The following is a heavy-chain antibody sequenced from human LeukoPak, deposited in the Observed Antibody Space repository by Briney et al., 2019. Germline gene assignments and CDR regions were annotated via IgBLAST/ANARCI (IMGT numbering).Heavy chain of an antibody. D-gene: IGHD2-15*01. CDR2: IYTSGST. CDR1: GGSISSCY. CDR3: ALHSDYNWFDP. V-gene: IGHV4-4*07. J-gene: IGHJ5*02. Sequence: SETLSLTCTVSGGSISSCYWSWIRQPAGKGLEWIGRIYTSGSTNYNPSLKSRVTMSVDTSKNQFSLKLSFVTAADTAVYYCALHSDYNWFDPWGQGTLVTVSS.